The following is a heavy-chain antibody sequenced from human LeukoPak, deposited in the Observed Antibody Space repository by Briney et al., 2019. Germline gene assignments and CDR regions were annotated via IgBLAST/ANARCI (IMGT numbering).Heavy chain of an antibody. CDR1: GGSFSGYY. CDR2: INHSGST. V-gene: IGHV4-34*01. CDR3: ARHPRGDGYKRAIFYFDY. Sequence: PSETLSLICAVYGGSFSGYYWSWIRQPPGKGLEWIGEINHSGSTNYNPSLRSRVTISVDTSKNQFSLKLSSVTAADTAVYYCARHPRGDGYKRAIFYFDYWGQGTLVTVSS. D-gene: IGHD5-24*01. J-gene: IGHJ4*02.